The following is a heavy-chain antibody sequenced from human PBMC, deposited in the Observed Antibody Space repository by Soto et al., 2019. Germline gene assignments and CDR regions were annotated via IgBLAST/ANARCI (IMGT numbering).Heavy chain of an antibody. Sequence: EVQLVESGVGLVQPGGSLRRSCAASGCTFSSYSMTWVRQAPGKGLECVSYISSRSSTIYYADSVKGRITISRDNAKHLMYLQMNSLRDEDTAVYYCASGKDYAEGGYCGQGTLVTVSS. CDR3: ASGKDYAEGGY. CDR2: ISSRSSTI. V-gene: IGHV3-48*02. CDR1: GCTFSSYS. D-gene: IGHD4-17*01. J-gene: IGHJ4*02.